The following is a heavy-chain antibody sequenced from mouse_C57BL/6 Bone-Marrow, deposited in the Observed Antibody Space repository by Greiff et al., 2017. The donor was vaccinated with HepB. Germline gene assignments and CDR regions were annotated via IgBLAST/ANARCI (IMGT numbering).Heavy chain of an antibody. CDR1: GYTFTDYN. CDR2: INPNNGGT. V-gene: IGHV1-22*01. J-gene: IGHJ3*01. CDR3: ARAHYYGSSYWFAY. Sequence: VQLKQSGPELVKPGASVKMSCKASGYTFTDYNMHWVKQSHGKSLEWIGYINPNNGGTSYNQKFKGKATLTVNKSSSTAYMELRSLTSEDSAVYYSARAHYYGSSYWFAYWGQGTLVTVSA. D-gene: IGHD1-1*01.